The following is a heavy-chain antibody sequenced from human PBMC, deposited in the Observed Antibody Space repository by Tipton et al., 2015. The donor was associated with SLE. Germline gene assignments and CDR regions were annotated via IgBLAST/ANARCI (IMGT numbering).Heavy chain of an antibody. Sequence: LRLSCTVSGGSISSHYWSWIRQPPGKGLEWIGYIYTSGSTNYNPSLKSRVTISVDTSKNQFSLKLSSVTAADTAVYYCARGTSSLFDYWGQGTLVTVSS. J-gene: IGHJ4*02. D-gene: IGHD6-19*01. V-gene: IGHV4-4*08. CDR3: ARGTSSLFDY. CDR2: IYTSGST. CDR1: GGSISSHY.